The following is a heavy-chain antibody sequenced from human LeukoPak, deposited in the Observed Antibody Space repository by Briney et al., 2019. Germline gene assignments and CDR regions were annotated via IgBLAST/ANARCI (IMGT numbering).Heavy chain of an antibody. CDR1: GYTFTSNY. CDR2: IYPRDGST. V-gene: IGHV1-46*01. Sequence: ASVKVSSRASGYTFTSNYIHWVRQAPGKGLEWMGMIYPRDGSTSYAQKFQGRVTVTRDTSTSTVHMELSGLRSEDTAVYYCARDQEGFDYWGQGTLVTVSS. CDR3: ARDQEGFDY. J-gene: IGHJ4*02.